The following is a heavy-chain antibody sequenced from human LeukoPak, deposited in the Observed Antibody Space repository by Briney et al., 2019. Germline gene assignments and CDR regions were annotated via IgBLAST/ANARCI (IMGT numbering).Heavy chain of an antibody. Sequence: SETLPLTCTVSGGSISSYYWSWIRQPPGKGLEWIGYIYYSGSTNYNPSLKSRVTISVDTSKNQFSLKLSSVTAADTAVYYCARGREDYDSSGYYALLIDYWGQGTLVTVSS. V-gene: IGHV4-59*01. J-gene: IGHJ4*02. CDR1: GGSISSYY. CDR3: ARGREDYDSSGYYALLIDY. D-gene: IGHD3-22*01. CDR2: IYYSGST.